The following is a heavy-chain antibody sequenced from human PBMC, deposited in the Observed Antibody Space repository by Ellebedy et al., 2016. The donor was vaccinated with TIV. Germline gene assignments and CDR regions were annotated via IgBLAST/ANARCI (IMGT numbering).Heavy chain of an antibody. CDR1: GFTFTDYD. J-gene: IGHJ4*02. D-gene: IGHD3-16*01. Sequence: GESLKISXAASGFTFTDYDIDWVRQAPGKGLELVGLGERIRGTFTTIYAASVRGRFTISRTDSKNSLYLQMNSLTTEDTAIYYCARDYWGSYDYWGQGTLVTVSS. V-gene: IGHV3-72*01. CDR3: ARDYWGSYDY. CDR2: GERIRGTFTT.